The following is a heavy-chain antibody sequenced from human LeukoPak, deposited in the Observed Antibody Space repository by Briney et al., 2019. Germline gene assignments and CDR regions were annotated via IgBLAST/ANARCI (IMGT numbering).Heavy chain of an antibody. CDR2: LYAGGDT. Sequence: GGSLRLSCAASGVAVSSIYMSWVRQAPGKGLEWVSVLYAGGDTYYADSVKGRFTISRDNSKNTLYLQMNSLRAEDTAVYYCAKAEFYDSSGYYYWGQGTLVTVSS. D-gene: IGHD3-22*01. V-gene: IGHV3-53*01. CDR1: GVAVSSIY. J-gene: IGHJ4*02. CDR3: AKAEFYDSSGYYY.